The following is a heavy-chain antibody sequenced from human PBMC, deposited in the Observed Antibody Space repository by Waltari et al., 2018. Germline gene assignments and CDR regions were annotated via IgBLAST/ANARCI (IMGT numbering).Heavy chain of an antibody. D-gene: IGHD3-9*01. CDR3: ARRPDWILTGYYRGRWFDP. V-gene: IGHV4-34*01. J-gene: IGHJ5*02. CDR1: GGSFSGYY. Sequence: QVQLQQWGAGLLKPSETLSLTCAVYGGSFSGYYWSWIRQPPGKGLEWNGEINHSGSTNYNPSLKSRVTISVDTSKNQFSLKLSSVTAADTAVYYCARRPDWILTGYYRGRWFDPWGQGTLVTVSS. CDR2: INHSGST.